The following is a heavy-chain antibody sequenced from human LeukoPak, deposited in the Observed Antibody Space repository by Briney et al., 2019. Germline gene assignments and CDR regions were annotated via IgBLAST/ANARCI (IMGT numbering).Heavy chain of an antibody. CDR2: IYYRGDI. V-gene: IGHV4-59*03. Sequence: PSETLSLTCTVSGGSISSYYWSWIRQSPGQGLEWIGNIYYRGDINYNPSLKSRVIISIDTSKNQFSLKATSLTAADTAVYYCATNKDWAEADWGQGTLVIVSS. CDR1: GGSISSYY. D-gene: IGHD3/OR15-3a*01. CDR3: ATNKDWAEAD. J-gene: IGHJ4*02.